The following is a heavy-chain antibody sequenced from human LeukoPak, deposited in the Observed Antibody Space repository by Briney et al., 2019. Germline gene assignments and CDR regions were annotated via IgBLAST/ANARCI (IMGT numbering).Heavy chain of an antibody. J-gene: IGHJ4*02. Sequence: GGSLRLSCAASGFTFSSYSMNWVRQAPGKGLEWVGRIKAKTDGGTTEYAAPVKGRFTVSRDDSENMVYLQMNSLETEDTAVYYCRTNRDFWGQGTLVTVSS. D-gene: IGHD1-14*01. V-gene: IGHV3-15*07. CDR1: GFTFSSYS. CDR3: RTNRDF. CDR2: IKAKTDGGTT.